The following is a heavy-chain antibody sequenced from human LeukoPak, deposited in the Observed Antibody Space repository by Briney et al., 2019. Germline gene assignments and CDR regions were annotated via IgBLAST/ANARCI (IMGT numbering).Heavy chain of an antibody. CDR1: GYTFTSYY. D-gene: IGHD3-10*01. CDR2: INPSGGST. J-gene: IGHJ5*02. CDR3: ARAGYGSGSGWGRYNWFDP. Sequence: ASVKVSCKASGYTFTSYYMHWVRQAPGQGLEWMGIINPSGGSTSYAQKFQGRVTMTRDMSTSTVYMELSSLRSEDTAVYYCARAGYGSGSGWGRYNWFDPWGQGTLVTVSS. V-gene: IGHV1-46*01.